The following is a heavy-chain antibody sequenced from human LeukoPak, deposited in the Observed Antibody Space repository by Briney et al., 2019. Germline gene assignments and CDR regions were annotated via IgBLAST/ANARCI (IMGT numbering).Heavy chain of an antibody. CDR2: IYYSGST. D-gene: IGHD4-17*01. V-gene: IGHV4-39*01. CDR1: GGSISSSSYY. CDR3: ARQGYADFSSRPFDY. Sequence: SETLSLTCTVSGGSISSSSYYWGWIRQPPGKGLEWIGNIYYSGSTYNNPSLKSRVTISVDTSKNQFSLKLNSVTAADTAVYYCARQGYADFSSRPFDYWGQGTLVTVSS. J-gene: IGHJ4*02.